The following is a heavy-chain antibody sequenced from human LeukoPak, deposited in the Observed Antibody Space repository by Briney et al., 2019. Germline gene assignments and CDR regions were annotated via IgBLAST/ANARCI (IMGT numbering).Heavy chain of an antibody. CDR2: ISAYNGNT. D-gene: IGHD3-22*01. Sequence: ASMKVSCKASGYTFTSYYMHWVRQAPGQGLEWMGWISAYNGNTNYAQKLQGRVTMTTDTSTSTAYMELRSLRSDDTAVYYCARVGDSSGYYYRHFDYWGQGTLVTVSS. CDR1: GYTFTSYY. V-gene: IGHV1-18*04. J-gene: IGHJ4*02. CDR3: ARVGDSSGYYYRHFDY.